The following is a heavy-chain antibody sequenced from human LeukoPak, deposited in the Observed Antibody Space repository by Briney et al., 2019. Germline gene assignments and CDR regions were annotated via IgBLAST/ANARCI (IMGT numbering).Heavy chain of an antibody. CDR3: VRDSGGSSWSPPLDY. D-gene: IGHD2-2*01. CDR1: GFTFSRDS. J-gene: IGHJ4*02. CDR2: INGGGSPI. V-gene: IGHV3-48*01. Sequence: GGSLRLSCAASGFTFSRDSMNWVRQAPGKGLEWVSYINGGGSPIYYADSVRGRFTISRDNAKNSLYLQMNSLRLEDTAIYYCVRDSGGSSWSPPLDYWGQGILVTVS.